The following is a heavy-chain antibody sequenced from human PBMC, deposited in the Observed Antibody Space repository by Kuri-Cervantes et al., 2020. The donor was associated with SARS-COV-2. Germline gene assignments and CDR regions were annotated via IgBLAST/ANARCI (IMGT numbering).Heavy chain of an antibody. J-gene: IGHJ4*02. D-gene: IGHD3-3*01. CDR2: ISSSSTI. V-gene: IGHV3-69-1*01. Sequence: GGSLRLSCAASGFTFSDYYMNWVRQAPGKGLEWVSSISSSSTIYYADSVKGRFTISRDNAKNSLYLQMNSLRAEDTAVYYCARDHGVLRFLEWLSINYFDFWGQGTLVTVSS. CDR3: ARDHGVLRFLEWLSINYFDF. CDR1: GFTFSDYY.